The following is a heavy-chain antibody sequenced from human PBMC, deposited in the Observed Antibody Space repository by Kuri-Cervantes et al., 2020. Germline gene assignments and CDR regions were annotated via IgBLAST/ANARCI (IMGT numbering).Heavy chain of an antibody. CDR1: GFTFSSYH. J-gene: IGHJ6*02. CDR3: AIRPRDYYDSSGDRYGMDV. V-gene: IGHV3-23*01. D-gene: IGHD3-22*01. Sequence: GGSLRLSCAASGFTFSSYHMSWVRQAPGQGLEWVSLISNSGGTTYYAGSVKGRFTISRDNSRNTLYLQMNSLRAEDTAVYYCAIRPRDYYDSSGDRYGMDVWGQGTTVTVSS. CDR2: ISNSGGTT.